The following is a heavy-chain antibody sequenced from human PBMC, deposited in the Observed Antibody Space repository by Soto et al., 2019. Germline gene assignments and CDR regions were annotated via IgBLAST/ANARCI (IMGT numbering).Heavy chain of an antibody. CDR1: GGSISSGGYS. V-gene: IGHV4-30-2*01. CDR2: IYHSGST. CDR3: ARSAIIAVAGFDY. J-gene: IGHJ4*02. D-gene: IGHD6-19*01. Sequence: SETLSLTCAVSGGSISSGGYSWSWIRQPPGKGLEWIRYIYHSGSTYYNPSLKSRVTISVDRSKNQFSLKLSSVTAADTAVYYCARSAIIAVAGFDYWGQGTLVTVSS.